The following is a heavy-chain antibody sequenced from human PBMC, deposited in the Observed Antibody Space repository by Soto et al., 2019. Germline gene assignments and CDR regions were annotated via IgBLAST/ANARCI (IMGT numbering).Heavy chain of an antibody. J-gene: IGHJ3*02. CDR2: IYSGGST. D-gene: IGHD2-15*01. Sequence: EVQLVETGGGLIQPGGSLRLSCAASGFTVSSNYMSWVRQAPGKGLEWVSVIYSGGSTYYADSVKGRFTISRDNSKNTLYLQMNSLRADDTAVYYCARARGYCSGGSCYSSAFDIWGQGTMVTVSS. CDR1: GFTVSSNY. V-gene: IGHV3-53*02. CDR3: ARARGYCSGGSCYSSAFDI.